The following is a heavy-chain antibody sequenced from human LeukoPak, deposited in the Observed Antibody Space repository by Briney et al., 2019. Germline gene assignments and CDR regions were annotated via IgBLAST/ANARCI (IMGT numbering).Heavy chain of an antibody. D-gene: IGHD3-9*01. V-gene: IGHV3-23*01. CDR1: GFTFSNYA. Sequence: PSGGSLRLSCAASGFTFSNYAMSWVRQAPGKGLEWVSAITGSGGNTYYADSEKGRFTISRDNSKNTVFLQMNSLRAEDTAVYYCAKWGDYDVLTGYYVSDYWGQGTLVTVSS. CDR2: ITGSGGNT. CDR3: AKWGDYDVLTGYYVSDY. J-gene: IGHJ4*02.